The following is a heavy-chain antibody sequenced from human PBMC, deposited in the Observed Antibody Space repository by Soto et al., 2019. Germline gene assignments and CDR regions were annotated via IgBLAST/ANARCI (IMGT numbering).Heavy chain of an antibody. CDR1: GFTFSSYG. V-gene: IGHV3-33*01. D-gene: IGHD2-15*01. CDR3: ARVDTRQPGDAFDI. Sequence: GSLRLSCAASGFTFSSYGMHWVRQAPGKGLEWVAVIWYDGSNKYYADSVKGRFTISRDNSKNTLYLQMNSLRAEDTAVYYCARVDTRQPGDAFDIWGQGTMVTVSS. J-gene: IGHJ3*02. CDR2: IWYDGSNK.